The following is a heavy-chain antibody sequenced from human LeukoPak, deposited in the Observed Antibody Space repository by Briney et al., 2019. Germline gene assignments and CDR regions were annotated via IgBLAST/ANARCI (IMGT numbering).Heavy chain of an antibody. Sequence: GGSLRLSCAASGFAFSGHVMSWVRQPPGKGLEWVSGITAGGTTTYYADSVKGRFTISRDNSKNTLYLQMNTLRAEDTAVYYCAKRSSGSWYDSWGQGTLVTVSS. CDR3: AKRSSGSWYDS. CDR2: ITAGGTTT. J-gene: IGHJ4*02. V-gene: IGHV3-23*01. D-gene: IGHD6-13*01. CDR1: GFAFSGHV.